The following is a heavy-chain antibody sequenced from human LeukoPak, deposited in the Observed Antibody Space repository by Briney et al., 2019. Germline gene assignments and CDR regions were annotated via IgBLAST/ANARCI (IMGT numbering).Heavy chain of an antibody. V-gene: IGHV4-59*01. CDR2: IYYSGST. Sequence: SETLSLTCTVSGGSISSYYWSWIRQPPGKGLEWIGYIYYSGSTNYNPSLKSRVTISVDTPKNQFSLKLSSVTAADTAVYYCARGSSSSGLYYYYYMDVWGKGTTVTVSS. CDR3: ARGSSSSGLYYYYYMDV. J-gene: IGHJ6*03. CDR1: GGSISSYY. D-gene: IGHD6-6*01.